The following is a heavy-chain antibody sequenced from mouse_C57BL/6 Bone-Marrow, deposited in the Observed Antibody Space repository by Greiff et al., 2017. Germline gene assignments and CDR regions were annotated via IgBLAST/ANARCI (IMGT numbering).Heavy chain of an antibody. CDR3: ARNGGLYYFDY. D-gene: IGHD1-1*02. J-gene: IGHJ2*01. CDR1: GYTFTDYY. V-gene: IGHV1-26*01. Sequence: EVQLQQSGPELVKPGASVKISCKASGYTFTDYYMNWVKQSHGKSLEWIGDINPNNGGTSYNQKFKGKATLTVDKSSSTAYMELRSLTSEDSAVYYCARNGGLYYFDYWGQGTTLTVSS. CDR2: INPNNGGT.